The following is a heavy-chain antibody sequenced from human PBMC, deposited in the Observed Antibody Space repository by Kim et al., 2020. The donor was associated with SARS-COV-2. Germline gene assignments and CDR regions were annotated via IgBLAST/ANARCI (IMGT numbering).Heavy chain of an antibody. CDR1: GGSFSSYA. J-gene: IGHJ4*02. Sequence: SVKVSCKASGGSFSSYAISWVRQAPGQGLEWMGGIMPILATAYYAETFQGRVTITADESTSKAYMELSSLDSDDTAVYYCARGSFSSSWRLDYWGQGTLVIVSS. V-gene: IGHV1-69*13. CDR3: ARGSFSSSWRLDY. D-gene: IGHD6-13*01. CDR2: IMPILATA.